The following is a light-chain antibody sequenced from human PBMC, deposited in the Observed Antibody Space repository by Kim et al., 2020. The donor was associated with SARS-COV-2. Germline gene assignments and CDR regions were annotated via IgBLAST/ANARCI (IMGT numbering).Light chain of an antibody. CDR1: GGSIASDY. Sequence: NFMLTQQHSVSESPGKTVTISCTRSGGSIASDYVQWYQQRPGSAPTSVIYEDNRRPSGVPDRFSGSIDSSSNSASLTISGLKTEDEADYYCQSYDSSNVVFGGVTQLTVL. V-gene: IGLV6-57*04. CDR3: QSYDSSNVV. CDR2: EDN. J-gene: IGLJ2*01.